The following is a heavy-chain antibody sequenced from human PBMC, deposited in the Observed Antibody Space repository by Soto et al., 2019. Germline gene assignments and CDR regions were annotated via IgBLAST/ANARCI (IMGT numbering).Heavy chain of an antibody. CDR1: GASFTDYY. CDR2: INHRGST. V-gene: IGHV4-34*01. D-gene: IGHD3-3*01. J-gene: IGHJ4*02. CDR3: ATSYFVFWSVSYLAYFAY. Sequence: QVRLQQWGAGLLMPSETLSRTCAVYGASFTDYYWSWIRQAPGKGLEWIGEINHRGSTNYNPSLKGRVTYSVDTSKRRSPLNLGSVPAGATAVYYCATSYFVFWSVSYLAYFAYWSRGPLVTVSS.